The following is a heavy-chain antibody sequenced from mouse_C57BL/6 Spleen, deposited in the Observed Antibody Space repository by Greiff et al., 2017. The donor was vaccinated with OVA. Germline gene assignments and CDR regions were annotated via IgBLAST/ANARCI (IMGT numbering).Heavy chain of an antibody. J-gene: IGHJ2*01. CDR1: GYTFTDYY. CDR2: INPNNGGT. V-gene: IGHV1-26*01. CDR3: ARRGYGSSYVDYFDY. D-gene: IGHD1-1*01. Sequence: VQLQQSGPELVKPGASVKISCKASGYTFTDYYMNWVKQSHGKSLEWIGDINPNNGGTSYNQKFKGKATLTVDKSSSTAYMELRSLTSEDSAVDDCARRGYGSSYVDYFDYWGQGTTLTVSS.